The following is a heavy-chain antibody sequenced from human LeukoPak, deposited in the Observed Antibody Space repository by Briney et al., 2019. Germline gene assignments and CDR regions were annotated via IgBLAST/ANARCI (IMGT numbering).Heavy chain of an antibody. CDR1: GDSVPSNSAA. CDR3: ATAGYSYGYGTCDY. J-gene: IGHJ4*02. V-gene: IGHV6-1*01. D-gene: IGHD5-18*01. Sequence: SQTLSLTCAISGDSVPSNSAAWNWIRQSPSRGLEWLGRTYYRSKWYNDYAVSVKSRITINPDTSKNQFSLQLNPVTPEDTAVYYCATAGYSYGYGTCDYWGQGTLVTVSS. CDR2: TYYRSKWYN.